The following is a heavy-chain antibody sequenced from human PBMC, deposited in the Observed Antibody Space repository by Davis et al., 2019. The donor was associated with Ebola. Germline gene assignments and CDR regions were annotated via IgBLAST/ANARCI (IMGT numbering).Heavy chain of an antibody. CDR1: GFTFSSYA. J-gene: IGHJ6*02. Sequence: PGGSLRLSCAASGFTFSSYAMSWVRQAPGKGLEWVSAISGSGGSTYYADSVKGRFTISRDNSKNTLYLQMNSLRDEDTAVYYCARKGVAAAGLFYYYYYGMDVWGQGTTVTVSS. CDR2: ISGSGGST. CDR3: ARKGVAAAGLFYYYYYGMDV. V-gene: IGHV3-23*01. D-gene: IGHD6-13*01.